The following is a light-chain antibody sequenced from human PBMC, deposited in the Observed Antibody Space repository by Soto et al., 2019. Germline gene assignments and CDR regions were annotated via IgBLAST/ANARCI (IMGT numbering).Light chain of an antibody. CDR2: DTS. Sequence: EIVLTQSPVTLSLSPGERATLSCRASQTLSNSFIAWYQQKPGQAPRLLIYDTSSRATGVPDRYSASGSGTDFTLTISRLEPEDFAVFFCQQYGTSEIIFGQGTRLESK. CDR1: QTLSNSF. CDR3: QQYGTSEII. V-gene: IGKV3-20*01. J-gene: IGKJ5*01.